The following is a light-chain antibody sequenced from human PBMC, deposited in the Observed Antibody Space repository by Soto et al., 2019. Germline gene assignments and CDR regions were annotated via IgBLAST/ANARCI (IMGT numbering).Light chain of an antibody. Sequence: GDRVTITCRASQSISSWLAWYQQKPGKAPKLLIYDASSLESGVPSRFSGSGSGTEFTLTISSLQPDDFATYYCQQYNSYSFTFGPGTKVDIK. CDR2: DAS. CDR1: QSISSW. J-gene: IGKJ3*01. CDR3: QQYNSYSFT. V-gene: IGKV1-5*01.